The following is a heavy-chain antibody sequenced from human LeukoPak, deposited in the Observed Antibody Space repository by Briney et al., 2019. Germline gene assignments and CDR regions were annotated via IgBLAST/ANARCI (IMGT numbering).Heavy chain of an antibody. CDR2: ISAYNSNT. D-gene: IGHD2-21*02. CDR1: GYTFTSYG. Sequence: ASAKVSCKASGYTFTSYGISWVRQAPGQGLEWMGWISAYNSNTNYAQKLQGRVTMTTDTSTSTAYMELRSLRSDDTAVYYCARVGDCGGDCYLDYWGQGTLVTVSS. J-gene: IGHJ4*02. CDR3: ARVGDCGGDCYLDY. V-gene: IGHV1-18*01.